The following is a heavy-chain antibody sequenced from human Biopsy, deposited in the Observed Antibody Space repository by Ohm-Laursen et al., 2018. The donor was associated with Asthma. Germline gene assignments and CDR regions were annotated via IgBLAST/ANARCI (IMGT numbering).Heavy chain of an antibody. V-gene: IGHV1-69*13. Sequence: SVKLSCKASGGTFSRYAISWVRQAPGQGLEWMGGIILIFGTSNYAQKFQGRVTFTADESTSSAYMELSSLRSEDSAVYYCAREVSTVDYGYYYVAMDVWGQGTTVTVSS. D-gene: IGHD4-17*01. J-gene: IGHJ6*02. CDR2: IILIFGTS. CDR3: AREVSTVDYGYYYVAMDV. CDR1: GGTFSRYA.